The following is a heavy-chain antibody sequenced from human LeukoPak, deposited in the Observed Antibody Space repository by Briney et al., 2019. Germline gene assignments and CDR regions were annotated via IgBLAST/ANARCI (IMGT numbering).Heavy chain of an antibody. J-gene: IGHJ3*02. D-gene: IGHD3-10*01. V-gene: IGHV3-30*04. Sequence: PGRSLRLSCAASGFTFSSYAMHWVRQAPGKGLEWVAVISYDGSNKYYVDSVKGRFTISRDNSKNTLYLQMNSLRAEDTAVYYCARPGFGELFVGYAFDIWGQGTMVTVSS. CDR1: GFTFSSYA. CDR3: ARPGFGELFVGYAFDI. CDR2: ISYDGSNK.